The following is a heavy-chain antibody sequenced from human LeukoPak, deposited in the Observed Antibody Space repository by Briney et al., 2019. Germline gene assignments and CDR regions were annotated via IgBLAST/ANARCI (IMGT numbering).Heavy chain of an antibody. CDR2: INRDGTT. J-gene: IGHJ6*02. V-gene: IGHV4-34*01. D-gene: IGHD6-19*01. CDR3: ARDWYASASYGLDV. CDR1: GESFSLYY. Sequence: LETLSLTCAVHGESFSLYYWAWIRQSPQKGLEWIGEINRDGTTNYNPSLKSRVTISVDTSKNQFSLTLPSVTAVDTAVYFCARDWYASASYGLDVWGQGTTVTVSS.